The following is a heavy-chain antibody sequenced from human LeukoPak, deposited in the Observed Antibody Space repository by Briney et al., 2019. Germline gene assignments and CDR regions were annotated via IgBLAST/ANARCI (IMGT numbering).Heavy chain of an antibody. CDR3: AKDLYGVIAPNDAFDF. CDR1: GFTFYNNA. Sequence: GGSLRLSCAASGFTFYNNAMSWVRQAPGKGLEWVSAISGSRNKTYYADSVKGRSTISRDNSKNTVYLQMNSLRAEDTAVYYCAKDLYGVIAPNDAFDFWGQGTLVTVSS. V-gene: IGHV3-23*01. D-gene: IGHD3-16*02. CDR2: ISGSRNKT. J-gene: IGHJ3*01.